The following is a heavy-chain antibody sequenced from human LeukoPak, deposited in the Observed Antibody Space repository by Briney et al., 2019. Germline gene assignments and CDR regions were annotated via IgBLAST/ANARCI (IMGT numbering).Heavy chain of an antibody. D-gene: IGHD5-12*01. CDR1: GFTFSSYE. CDR2: ISSSGSTI. V-gene: IGHV3-48*03. J-gene: IGHJ4*02. Sequence: PTGGSLRLSCAASGFTFSSYEMNWVRQAPGKGLEWVSYISSSGSTIYYADSGKGRFTISRDNAKNSLYLQMNSLRAEDTAVYYCARGPSGYHNTGGQGTLVTVSS. CDR3: ARGPSGYHNT.